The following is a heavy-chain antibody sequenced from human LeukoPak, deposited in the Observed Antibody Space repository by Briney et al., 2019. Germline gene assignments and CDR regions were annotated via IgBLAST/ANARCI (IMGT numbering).Heavy chain of an antibody. D-gene: IGHD5-12*01. CDR1: GFTFISNT. V-gene: IGHV3-30*09. Sequence: GGSLRLSCAASGFTFISNTMHWVRPAPSKGLDGVAVISHDGSKKYYADSVKGRFAISRDNSKNTLYLQMNSVRGEDTAVYYCARDLGRGYSGYEGFFDSWGQGTLFSVSS. CDR3: ARDLGRGYSGYEGFFDS. J-gene: IGHJ5*01. CDR2: ISHDGSKK.